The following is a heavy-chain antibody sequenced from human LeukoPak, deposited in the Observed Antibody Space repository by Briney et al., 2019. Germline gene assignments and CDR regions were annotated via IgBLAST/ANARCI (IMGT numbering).Heavy chain of an antibody. V-gene: IGHV1-2*02. CDR1: GYTFTGYY. CDR3: ARQVSSWPYNWFDP. J-gene: IGHJ5*02. CDR2: INPNSGGT. D-gene: IGHD6-13*01. Sequence: ASVTVSFKASGYTFTGYYMHWVRQAPGQGLEWMGWINPNSGGTNYAQKFQGRVTMTRDTSISTAYMELSRLRSDDTAVYYCARQVSSWPYNWFDPWGQGTLVTVSS.